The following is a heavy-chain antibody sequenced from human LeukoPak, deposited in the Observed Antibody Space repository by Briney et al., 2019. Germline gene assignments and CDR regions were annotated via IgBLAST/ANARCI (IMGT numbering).Heavy chain of an antibody. CDR3: ARHASYGDYVPDAFDI. Sequence: PSETLSLTCTVSGGSISSYYWSWIRQPPGKGLEWIGYIYYSGSTNYNPSLKSRVTISVDTSKNQFSLKPSSVTAADTAVYYCARHASYGDYVPDAFDIWGQGTMVTVSS. CDR2: IYYSGST. D-gene: IGHD4-17*01. V-gene: IGHV4-59*08. CDR1: GGSISSYY. J-gene: IGHJ3*02.